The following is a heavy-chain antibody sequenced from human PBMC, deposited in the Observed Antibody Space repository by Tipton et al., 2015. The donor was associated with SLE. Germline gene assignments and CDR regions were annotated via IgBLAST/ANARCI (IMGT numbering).Heavy chain of an antibody. CDR3: AREGGIAVSPDAFDI. Sequence: QLVQSGGGLVQPGGSLRLSCAASGFTFSSYEMNWVRQAPGKGLEWVSYISSSGSTIYYADSVKGRFTISRDNAKNSLYLQMNSLRAEDTAVYYCAREGGIAVSPDAFDIWGQGTMVTVSS. V-gene: IGHV3-48*03. J-gene: IGHJ3*02. CDR1: GFTFSSYE. D-gene: IGHD6-19*01. CDR2: ISSSGSTI.